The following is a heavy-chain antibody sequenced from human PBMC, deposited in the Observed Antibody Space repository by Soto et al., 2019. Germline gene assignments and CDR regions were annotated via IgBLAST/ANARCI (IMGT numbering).Heavy chain of an antibody. CDR1: GFTFSSYG. D-gene: IGHD6-13*01. J-gene: IGHJ4*02. V-gene: IGHV3-33*01. CDR3: ARDEAGTDLDY. CDR2: IWYDGSNK. Sequence: QVQLVESGGGVVQPGRSLRLSCAASGFTFSSYGMHWVRQAPGKGLEWVAVIWYDGSNKYYADSVKGRFTISRDNSKNTVDLQMNSLRAEDTAVYYCARDEAGTDLDYWGQGTLVTVSS.